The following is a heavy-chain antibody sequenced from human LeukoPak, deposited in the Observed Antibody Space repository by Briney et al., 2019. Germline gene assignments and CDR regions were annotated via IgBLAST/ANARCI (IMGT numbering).Heavy chain of an antibody. J-gene: IGHJ4*02. V-gene: IGHV1-2*02. CDR3: ARGGRDSSMELDY. CDR2: INPNSGGT. Sequence: QAPGQGLEWMGWINPNSGGTNYAQKFQGRVTMTRDTSLSTAYMELSRLSSDATAVYYCARGGRDSSMELDYWGQGTLVTVSS. D-gene: IGHD5-18*01.